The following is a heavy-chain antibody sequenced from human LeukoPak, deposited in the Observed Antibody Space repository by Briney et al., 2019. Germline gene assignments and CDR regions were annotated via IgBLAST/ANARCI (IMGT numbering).Heavy chain of an antibody. Sequence: PGGSLRLSCAASGFTFTTYWLGWVRQPPGKGLEWVANIKQDGTEKYYVDSVKGRFTISRDNAKNSLYLQMNSLRAEDTALYYCAREKWGSTGVAFDIWGQGTMVTVSS. CDR3: AREKWGSTGVAFDI. J-gene: IGHJ3*02. CDR1: GFTFTTYW. CDR2: IKQDGTEK. D-gene: IGHD2-8*01. V-gene: IGHV3-7*03.